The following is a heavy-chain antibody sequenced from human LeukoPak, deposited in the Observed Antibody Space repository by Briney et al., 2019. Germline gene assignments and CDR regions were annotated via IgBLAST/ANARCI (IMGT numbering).Heavy chain of an antibody. J-gene: IGHJ5*02. CDR3: AKDRT. CDR1: GFTFSSYA. Sequence: GGSLRLSCAASGFTFSSYAMTWVRQPPGKGLEGVSSITGSTGSTYYADSVKGRFTISRDNPKNTLYLQMNSLRAEDTAVYYCAKDRTWGQGTLVTVSS. CDR2: ITGSTGST. V-gene: IGHV3-23*01.